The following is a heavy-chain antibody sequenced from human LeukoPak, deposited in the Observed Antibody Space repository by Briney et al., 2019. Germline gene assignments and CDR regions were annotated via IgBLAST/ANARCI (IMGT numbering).Heavy chain of an antibody. D-gene: IGHD3-9*01. Sequence: GGSLRLSCAASGFTFDDYGMSWVRQAPGKGLEWVSGINWNGGSTGYADSVKGRFTISRDNAKNSLYLQMNSLRAEDTALYYCAREIRSLLRYFDPNWFDPWGQGTLVTVSS. CDR2: INWNGGST. V-gene: IGHV3-20*04. CDR1: GFTFDDYG. CDR3: AREIRSLLRYFDPNWFDP. J-gene: IGHJ5*02.